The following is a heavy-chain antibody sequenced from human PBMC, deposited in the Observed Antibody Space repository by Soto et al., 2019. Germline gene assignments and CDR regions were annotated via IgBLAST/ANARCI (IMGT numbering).Heavy chain of an antibody. J-gene: IGHJ4*02. V-gene: IGHV1-2*04. Sequence: GASVKVSCKASGYTFTGYYMHWVRQAHGQGLEWMGWINPNSGGTNYAQKFQGWVTMTRDTSISTAYMELSRLRSDDTAVYYCARDGGPYGDPSRREEPFDYWGQGTLVTVSS. CDR1: GYTFTGYY. CDR2: INPNSGGT. D-gene: IGHD4-17*01. CDR3: ARDGGPYGDPSRREEPFDY.